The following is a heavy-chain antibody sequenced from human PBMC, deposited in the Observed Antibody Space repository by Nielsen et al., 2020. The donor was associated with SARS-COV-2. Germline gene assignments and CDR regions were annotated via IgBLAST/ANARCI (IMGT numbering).Heavy chain of an antibody. D-gene: IGHD3-10*01. CDR3: VKFPSITMVRGVIIFDY. CDR1: GFTFSSYA. CDR2: ISSNGGST. Sequence: GGSLRLSCSASGFTFSSYAMHWVRQAPGKGLEYVSAISSNGGSTYYADSVKGRFTISRDNSKNTLYLQMSSLRAEDTAVYYCVKFPSITMVRGVIIFDYWGQGTLVTVSS. V-gene: IGHV3-64D*09. J-gene: IGHJ4*02.